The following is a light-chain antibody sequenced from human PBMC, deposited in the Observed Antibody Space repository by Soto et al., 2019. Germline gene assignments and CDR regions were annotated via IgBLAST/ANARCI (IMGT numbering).Light chain of an antibody. CDR3: AAWDDTLSVGL. J-gene: IGLJ2*01. Sequence: QSVLTQPPSASGTPGQRVTISCSGSSSNIGSNYVYWYQQLPGTAPKLLIYRNNQRPSGVPDRFSGSKSGTSASLAISGLRSEDEADYCCAAWDDTLSVGLFGGGTKLTV. CDR2: RNN. V-gene: IGLV1-47*01. CDR1: SSNIGSNY.